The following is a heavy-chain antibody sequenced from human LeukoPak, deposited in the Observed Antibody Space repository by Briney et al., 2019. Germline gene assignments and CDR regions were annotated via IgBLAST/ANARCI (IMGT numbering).Heavy chain of an antibody. CDR1: GFTFDDYA. D-gene: IGHD3-10*01. CDR3: AKGYYYGSGRYAFDP. Sequence: GGSLRLSCAASGFTFDDYAMHWVRQAPGKGLEWVSGISWNSGSIGYADSVKGRFTISRDNAKNSLYLQMNSLRAEDTALYYCAKGYYYGSGRYAFDPWGQGTLVTVFS. J-gene: IGHJ5*02. CDR2: ISWNSGSI. V-gene: IGHV3-9*01.